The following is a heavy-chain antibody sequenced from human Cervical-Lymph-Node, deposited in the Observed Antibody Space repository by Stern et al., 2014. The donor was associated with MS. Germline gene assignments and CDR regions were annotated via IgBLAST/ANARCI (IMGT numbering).Heavy chain of an antibody. Sequence: VQLVQSGAEVKKPGASVKVSCKVSGYTLSAISMHWVRQAPGKGLEWMGGFDPELGDTRYAQKFQGRVTMAEDRSTDTAYMELSSLRSEDTAVYYCATHRGRVTDYYGMDVWGQGTTVTVSS. V-gene: IGHV1-24*01. CDR3: ATHRGRVTDYYGMDV. D-gene: IGHD2-21*02. CDR1: GYTLSAIS. J-gene: IGHJ6*02. CDR2: FDPELGDT.